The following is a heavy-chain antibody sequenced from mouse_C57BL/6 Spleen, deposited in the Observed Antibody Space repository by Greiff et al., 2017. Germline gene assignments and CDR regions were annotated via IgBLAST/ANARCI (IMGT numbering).Heavy chain of an antibody. V-gene: IGHV5-17*01. J-gene: IGHJ4*01. CDR1: GFTFSDYG. Sequence: EVHLVESGGGLVKPGGSLKLSCAASGFTFSDYGMHWVRQAPEKGLEWVAYISSGSSTIYYADTVKGRFTISRDNAKNTLFLQMTSLRSEDTAMYYCGRSSPYAMDYWGQGTSVTVSS. D-gene: IGHD1-1*01. CDR3: GRSSPYAMDY. CDR2: ISSGSSTI.